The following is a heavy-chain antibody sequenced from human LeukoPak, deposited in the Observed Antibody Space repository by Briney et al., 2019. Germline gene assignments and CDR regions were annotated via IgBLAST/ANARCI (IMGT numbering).Heavy chain of an antibody. CDR2: ISYDGSNK. Sequence: PGGSLRLSCAASGFTFSSYAMHWVRQAPGKGLEWVAVISYDGSNKYYADSVKGRFTISRDNSKNTLYLQMNSLRAEDTAVYYCVRGAVAGTYYYYGMDVWGQGTTVTVSS. CDR3: VRGAVAGTYYYYGMDV. V-gene: IGHV3-30-3*01. D-gene: IGHD6-19*01. CDR1: GFTFSSYA. J-gene: IGHJ6*02.